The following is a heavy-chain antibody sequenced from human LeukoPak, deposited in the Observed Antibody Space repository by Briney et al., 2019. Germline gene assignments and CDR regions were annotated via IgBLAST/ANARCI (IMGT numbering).Heavy chain of an antibody. CDR2: IYYSGST. CDR3: AREKRGDYDFWSGSSYYYYYMDV. Sequence: KPSETLSLTCTVSGGSISSYYWSWIRQPPGKGLEWIGYIYYSGSTNYNPSLKSRVTISVDTSKNQFSLKLSSVTAADTAVYYCAREKRGDYDFWSGSSYYYYYMDVWGKGTTVTVPS. D-gene: IGHD3-3*01. J-gene: IGHJ6*03. V-gene: IGHV4-59*01. CDR1: GGSISSYY.